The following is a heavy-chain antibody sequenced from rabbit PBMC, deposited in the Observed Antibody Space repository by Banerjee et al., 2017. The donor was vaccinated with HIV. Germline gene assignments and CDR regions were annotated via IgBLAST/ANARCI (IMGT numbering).Heavy chain of an antibody. CDR3: ARVNATSSGVYYYYGMDL. Sequence: QQQLVESGGDLVKPGASLTLTCTASGLDFSGSYWMSWARQAPGKGLEWIACIYTGNGGTGYASWAKGRFTISKTSSTTVTLQMTSLTAADTATYFCARVNATSSGVYYYYGMDLWGQGTLVTVS. J-gene: IGHJ6*01. V-gene: IGHV1S45*01. CDR1: GLDFSGSYW. CDR2: IYTGNGGT. D-gene: IGHD1-1*01.